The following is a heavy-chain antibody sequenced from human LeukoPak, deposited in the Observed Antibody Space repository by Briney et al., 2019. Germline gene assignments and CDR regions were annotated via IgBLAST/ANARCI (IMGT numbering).Heavy chain of an antibody. Sequence: SETLSLTCTVSGGSISSYYWSWIRQPPGKGLEWIGYIYYSGSTNYNPSLKSRVTISVDTSKNQFSLKLSSVTAADTAVYYCAREIIVVVPAGYTHAFDIWGQGTMVTVSS. D-gene: IGHD2-2*01. CDR3: AREIIVVVPAGYTHAFDI. J-gene: IGHJ3*02. CDR1: GGSISSYY. V-gene: IGHV4-59*01. CDR2: IYYSGST.